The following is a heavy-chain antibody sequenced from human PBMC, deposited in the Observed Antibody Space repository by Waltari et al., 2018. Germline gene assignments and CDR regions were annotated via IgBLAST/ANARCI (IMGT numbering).Heavy chain of an antibody. Sequence: QVQLVQSGAEVKKPGSSVKVSCKASGGTFSSYTISWVRQAPGQGLEWMGRIIPNLGRANSAQEFQGRVTITADKSTSTAYMELSSLRSEDTAVYYCARDRVAATLENWFDPWGQGTLVTVSS. V-gene: IGHV1-69*08. D-gene: IGHD2-15*01. J-gene: IGHJ5*02. CDR3: ARDRVAATLENWFDP. CDR1: GGTFSSYT. CDR2: IIPNLGRA.